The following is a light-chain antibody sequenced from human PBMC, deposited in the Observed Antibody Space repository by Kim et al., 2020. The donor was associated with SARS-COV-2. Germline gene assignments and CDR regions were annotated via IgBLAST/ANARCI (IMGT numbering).Light chain of an antibody. CDR3: SSYTGSSTLL. CDR2: DVS. Sequence: QSITISCTGTSSDIGDYNYVSWYQQHPGKAPKLMIYDVSDRPSGVSNRFSGSKSGNTASLTISGLQAEDEADYYCSSYTGSSTLLFGGGTQLTVL. V-gene: IGLV2-14*03. J-gene: IGLJ3*02. CDR1: SSDIGDYNY.